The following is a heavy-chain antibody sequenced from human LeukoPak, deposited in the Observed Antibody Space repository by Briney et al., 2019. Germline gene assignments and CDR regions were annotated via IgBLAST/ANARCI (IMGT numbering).Heavy chain of an antibody. CDR2: IGTRSNPI. D-gene: IGHD2-2*01. J-gene: IGHJ4*02. Sequence: PGGSLRLSCAASGFSFSDFYMSWIRQAPGMGLEWISYIGTRSNPIYYADSVRGRFTISRDNSKNTLYLQMNSLRAEDTAVYYCATSSDDWGQGTLVTVSS. CDR3: ATSSDD. CDR1: GFSFSDFY. V-gene: IGHV3-11*01.